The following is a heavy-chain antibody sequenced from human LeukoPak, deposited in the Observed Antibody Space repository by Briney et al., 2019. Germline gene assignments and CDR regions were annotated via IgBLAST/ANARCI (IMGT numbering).Heavy chain of an antibody. CDR1: GYTFTSYG. CDR3: AREYSSGWYYYMDV. V-gene: IGHV1-18*01. J-gene: IGHJ6*03. CDR2: ISAYNGNT. Sequence: ASVTVSFTASGYTFTSYGISWVRQAPGQGREGMGWISAYNGNTNYAQKLQGRVTMTTDTSTSTAYMELRSLRSDDTAVYYCAREYSSGWYYYMDVWGKGTTVTVSS. D-gene: IGHD6-19*01.